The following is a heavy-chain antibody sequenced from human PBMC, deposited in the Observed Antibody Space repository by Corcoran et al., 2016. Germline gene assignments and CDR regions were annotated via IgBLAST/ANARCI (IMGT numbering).Heavy chain of an antibody. CDR1: GGSFSGYY. D-gene: IGHD3-22*01. Sequence: QVQLQQWGAGLLKPSETLSLTCAVYGGSFSGYYWSWIRQPPGKGLEWIGENNHSGSTNYNPSLKSRVTISVDTSKNPFSLKLSSVTAADTAVYYCARGRGNGMIAKNWFDPWGQGTLVTVSS. CDR2: NNHSGST. V-gene: IGHV4-34*01. CDR3: ARGRGNGMIAKNWFDP. J-gene: IGHJ5*02.